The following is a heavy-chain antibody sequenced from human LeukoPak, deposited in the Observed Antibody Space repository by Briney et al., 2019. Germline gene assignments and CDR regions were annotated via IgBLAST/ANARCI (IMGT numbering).Heavy chain of an antibody. CDR3: ARDPYSGRYGDYYYYYMDV. Sequence: PGGSLRPSCAASGFTFTSYELHWVRQAPGKGLEWVSYISSSGSTIYYADSVKGRFTISRDNAKNSLYLQINSLRAEDTAVYYCARDPYSGRYGDYYYYYMDVWGKGTTVTISS. CDR2: ISSSGSTI. J-gene: IGHJ6*03. CDR1: GFTFTSYE. D-gene: IGHD1-26*01. V-gene: IGHV3-48*03.